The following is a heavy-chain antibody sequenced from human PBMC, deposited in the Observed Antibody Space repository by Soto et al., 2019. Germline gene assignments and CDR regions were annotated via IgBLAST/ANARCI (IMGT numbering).Heavy chain of an antibody. J-gene: IGHJ3*02. D-gene: IGHD3-22*01. CDR3: AALYYYDSSGYSDAFDI. CDR1: GFTFTSSA. CDR2: IVVGSGNT. V-gene: IGHV1-58*01. Sequence: GASVKVSCKASGFTFTSSAVQWVRQARGQRLEWIGWIVVGSGNTNYAQKFQERVTITRDMSTSTAYMELSSLRSEDTAVYYCAALYYYDSSGYSDAFDIWGQGTMVNVSS.